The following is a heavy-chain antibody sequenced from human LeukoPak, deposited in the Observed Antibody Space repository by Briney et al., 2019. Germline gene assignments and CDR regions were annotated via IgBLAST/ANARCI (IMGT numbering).Heavy chain of an antibody. D-gene: IGHD6-19*01. CDR2: ISYDGSNK. Sequence: GRSLRLSCAASGFTFSSYAMHWVRQAPGKGLEWVAVISYDGSNKYYADSVKGRFTISRDNSKNTLYLQMNSLRAEDTAVYYCARDAPPGPQWLNAFDIWGQGTMVTVSS. CDR1: GFTFSSYA. V-gene: IGHV3-30-3*01. CDR3: ARDAPPGPQWLNAFDI. J-gene: IGHJ3*02.